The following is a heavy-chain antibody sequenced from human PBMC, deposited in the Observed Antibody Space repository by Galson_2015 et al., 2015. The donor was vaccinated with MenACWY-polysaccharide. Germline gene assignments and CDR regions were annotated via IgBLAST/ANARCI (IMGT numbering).Heavy chain of an antibody. CDR2: IRYDGSNK. CDR1: GFTFSSYG. V-gene: IGHV3-30*02. CDR3: AKDPRYYGSGLRADFDY. J-gene: IGHJ4*02. Sequence: SLRLSCAASGFTFSSYGMHWVRQAPGKGLEWVAFIRYDGSNKYYADSVKGRFTISRDNSKSTLYLQMNSLRAEDTAVYYCAKDPRYYGSGLRADFDYWGQGTLVTVSS. D-gene: IGHD3-10*01.